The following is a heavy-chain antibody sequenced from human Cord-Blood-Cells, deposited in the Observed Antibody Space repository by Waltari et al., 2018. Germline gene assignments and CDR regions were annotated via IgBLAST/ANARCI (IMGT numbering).Heavy chain of an antibody. D-gene: IGHD3-10*01. V-gene: IGHV1-69*01. CDR2: IIPIFGTA. CDR1: GGTFSSYA. CDR3: ARMAVRGVIIKYYYYGMDV. Sequence: QVQLVQSGAEVKKPGSSVKVSCKASGGTFSSYAISWVRQAPGQGLEWMGGIIPIFGTAYYAQKFQGRVTITADESTSTAYMELSSLRSEDTAVYYCARMAVRGVIIKYYYYGMDVWGQGTTVTVSS. J-gene: IGHJ6*02.